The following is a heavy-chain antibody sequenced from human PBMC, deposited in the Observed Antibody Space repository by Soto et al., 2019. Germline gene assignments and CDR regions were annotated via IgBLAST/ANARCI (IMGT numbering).Heavy chain of an antibody. D-gene: IGHD6-13*01. J-gene: IGHJ4*02. CDR2: INAGNGNT. CDR1: GYTFTSYA. Sequence: GASVKVSCKASGYTFTSYAMHWVRQAPGQRLEWMGWINAGNGNTKYSQKFQGRVTITRDTSASTAYMELSSLRSEDTAVYYCARWDTTTYIAAAGTRVADYWGQGTLVTVSS. V-gene: IGHV1-3*01. CDR3: ARWDTTTYIAAAGTRVADY.